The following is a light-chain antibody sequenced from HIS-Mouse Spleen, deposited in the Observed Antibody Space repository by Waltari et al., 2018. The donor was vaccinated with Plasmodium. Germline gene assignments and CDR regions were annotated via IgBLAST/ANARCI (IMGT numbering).Light chain of an antibody. CDR3: QAWDSSTVV. Sequence: SYELTQPPPVSVSPGQTPSITCPGAKLGVKYACWYQQKPDQSPVLVIYQDSKRPSGIPERFSGSNSGNTATLTISGTQAMDEADYYCQAWDSSTVVFGGGTKLTVL. CDR1: KLGVKY. CDR2: QDS. J-gene: IGLJ2*01. V-gene: IGLV3-1*01.